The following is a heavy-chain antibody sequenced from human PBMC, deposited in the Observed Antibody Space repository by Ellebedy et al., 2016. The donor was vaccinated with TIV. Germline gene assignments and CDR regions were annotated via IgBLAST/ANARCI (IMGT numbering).Heavy chain of an antibody. CDR1: GGSISSYY. J-gene: IGHJ4*02. V-gene: IGHV4-59*01. CDR2: IYYSGST. Sequence: SETLSLXCTVSGGSISSYYWSWIRQPPGKGLEWIGYIYYSGSTNYNPSLKSRVTISVDTSKNQFSLKLSSVTAADTAVYYCARARGRNYYFDYWGQGTLVTVSS. CDR3: ARARGRNYYFDY.